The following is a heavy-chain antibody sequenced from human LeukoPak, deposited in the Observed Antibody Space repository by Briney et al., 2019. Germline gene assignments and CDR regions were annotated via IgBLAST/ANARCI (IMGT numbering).Heavy chain of an antibody. D-gene: IGHD3-16*01. Sequence: SETLSLTCTVSGGSISSYYWSWLRQHPGKGLEWIGTMYYSGSTYYNPSLKSRVTILVDTSKNQFSLKLSSVTAADTAVYYCARVSYVVWWFDPWGQGTLVTVSS. CDR3: ARVSYVVWWFDP. J-gene: IGHJ5*02. V-gene: IGHV4-59*06. CDR1: GGSISSYY. CDR2: MYYSGST.